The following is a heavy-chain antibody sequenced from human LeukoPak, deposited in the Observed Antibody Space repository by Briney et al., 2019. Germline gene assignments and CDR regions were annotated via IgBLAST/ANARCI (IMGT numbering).Heavy chain of an antibody. CDR3: ARGTYYDILTGFTSNAFDI. CDR2: MNPNSGNT. D-gene: IGHD3-9*01. CDR1: GYIFTGYY. J-gene: IGHJ3*02. Sequence: ASVKVSCKASGYIFTGYYIHWVRQAPGQGLEWMGWMNPNSGNTGYAQKFQGRVTITRNTSISTAYMELSSLRSEDTAVYYCARGTYYDILTGFTSNAFDIWGQGTMVTVSS. V-gene: IGHV1-8*03.